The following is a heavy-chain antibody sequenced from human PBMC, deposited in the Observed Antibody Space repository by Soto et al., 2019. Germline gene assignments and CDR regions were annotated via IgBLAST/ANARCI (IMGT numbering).Heavy chain of an antibody. V-gene: IGHV1-24*01. Sequence: GASVKVSCKVSGYTLTELSMHWVRQAPGKGLEWMGGFDPEDGETIYAQKFQGRVTMTEDTSTDTAYMELSSLRSEDTAVYYCATDNSERPSGGSLLLLDYWGQGTLVTVSS. J-gene: IGHJ4*02. CDR2: FDPEDGET. D-gene: IGHD2-15*01. CDR3: ATDNSERPSGGSLLLLDY. CDR1: GYTLTELS.